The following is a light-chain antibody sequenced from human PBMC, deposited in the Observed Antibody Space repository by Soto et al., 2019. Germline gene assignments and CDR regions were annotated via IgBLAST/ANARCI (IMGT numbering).Light chain of an antibody. V-gene: IGLV2-14*01. CDR2: DVS. CDR1: SSDVGGYNY. Sequence: QSALTQPASVSGSPEQSITISCTGTSSDVGGYNYVSWYQQHPGKAPKLMIYDVSNRPSGVSNRFSGSKSGNTASLTISGLQAEVEADYYCSSYTSSSTPYVFGTGTKVTVL. CDR3: SSYTSSSTPYV. J-gene: IGLJ1*01.